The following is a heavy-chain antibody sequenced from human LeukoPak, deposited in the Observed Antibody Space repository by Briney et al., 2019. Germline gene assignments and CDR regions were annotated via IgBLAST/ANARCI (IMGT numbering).Heavy chain of an antibody. CDR2: ISGSGGST. CDR3: AKNMWVESRGIDY. V-gene: IGHV3-23*01. CDR1: GFTFSSYA. J-gene: IGHJ4*02. D-gene: IGHD6-13*01. Sequence: PGGSLRLSCAASGFTFSSYAMSWVRQAPGKGLDWVPTISGSGGSTYYADSVKGRFTISRDNSKNTLYLQMNSLRAEDTAVYYCAKNMWVESRGIDYWGQGTLVTVSS.